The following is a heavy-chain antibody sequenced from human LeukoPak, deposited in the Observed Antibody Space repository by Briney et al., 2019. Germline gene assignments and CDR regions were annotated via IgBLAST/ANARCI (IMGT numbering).Heavy chain of an antibody. CDR2: ISWNSGSI. CDR3: ARVTPVAGTTYFDY. V-gene: IGHV3-9*01. J-gene: IGHJ4*02. CDR1: GFTFDDYA. Sequence: GGSLRLSCAASGFTFDDYAMHWVRQAPGKGLEWVSGISWNSGSIGYADSVKGRFTISRDNAKNSLYLQMNSLRAEDTAVYYCARVTPVAGTTYFDYWGQGTLVTVSS. D-gene: IGHD6-19*01.